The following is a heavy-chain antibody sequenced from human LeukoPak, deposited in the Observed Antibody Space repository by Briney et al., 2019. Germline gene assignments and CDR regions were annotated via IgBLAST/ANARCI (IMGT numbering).Heavy chain of an antibody. CDR3: ASGHGSGTYFLAGTLDY. Sequence: GGCLRLSCAASGFTFSGYSLNWVHQAPGKGLEWVPSIDTTSSSIHYADSVKGRFTISRDNAKNSLYLQMNNLRVEDTAVYFCASGHGSGTYFLAGTLDYWGRGTLVSVST. CDR1: GFTFSGYS. CDR2: IDTTSSSI. V-gene: IGHV3-21*01. J-gene: IGHJ4*02. D-gene: IGHD3-10*01.